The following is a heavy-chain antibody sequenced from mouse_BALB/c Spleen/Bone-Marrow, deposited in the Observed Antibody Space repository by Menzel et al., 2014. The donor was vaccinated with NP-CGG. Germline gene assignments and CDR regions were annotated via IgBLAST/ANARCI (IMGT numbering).Heavy chain of an antibody. CDR2: IYPSDSYT. V-gene: IGHV1-69*02. CDR3: TRWLPYAMDY. CDR1: GYTLTNYW. D-gene: IGHD2-2*01. Sequence: VQLQQSGAELVRPGASVKLSCKASGYTLTNYWINWVKQRPGQGLEWIGNIYPSDSYTNYNQKFKDKATLAVDKSSSTAYTQLSSPTSEDSAVYYCTRWLPYAMDYWGQGTSVTVSS. J-gene: IGHJ4*01.